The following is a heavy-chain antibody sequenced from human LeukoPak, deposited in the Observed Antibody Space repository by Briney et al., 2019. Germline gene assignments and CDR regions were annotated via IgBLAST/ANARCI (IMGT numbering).Heavy chain of an antibody. V-gene: IGHV4-59*01. CDR3: ASARFEQGYFDY. CDR1: GGSISSYY. J-gene: IGHJ4*02. CDR2: IYYSGST. D-gene: IGHD3-10*01. Sequence: SETLSLTCTVSGGSISSYYWSWIQQPPGKGLEWIGYIYYSGSTNYNPSLKSRVTISVDTSKNQFSLKLSSVTAADTAVYYCASARFEQGYFDYWGQGTLVTVSS.